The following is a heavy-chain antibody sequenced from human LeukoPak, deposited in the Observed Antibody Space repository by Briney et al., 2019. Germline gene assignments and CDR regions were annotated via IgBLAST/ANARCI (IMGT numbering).Heavy chain of an antibody. CDR1: GFTFSSYG. Sequence: PGGSLRLSCAASGFTFSSYGMHWVRQAPGKGLEWVAVIWYDGSNKYYADSVKGRFTISRDNSKNTLYLQMNSLRAEDTAVYSCARPLDPLQLWSLDYWGRGTLVTVSS. CDR2: IWYDGSNK. V-gene: IGHV3-33*01. CDR3: ARPLDPLQLWSLDY. D-gene: IGHD5-18*01. J-gene: IGHJ4*02.